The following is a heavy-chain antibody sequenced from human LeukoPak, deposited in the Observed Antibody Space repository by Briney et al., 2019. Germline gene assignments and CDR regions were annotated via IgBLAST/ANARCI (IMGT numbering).Heavy chain of an antibody. CDR1: GFTFSSYG. D-gene: IGHD1-1*01. CDR3: AKAWRAFDY. V-gene: IGHV3-30*18. Sequence: GGSLRLSCAASGFTFSSYGMHWVRQAPGRGLEWVAVISYDGSNKYYADSVRGRFTISRDNSKNTLYLQMNSLRAEDTAVYYCAKAWRAFDYWGQGTLVTVSS. CDR2: ISYDGSNK. J-gene: IGHJ4*02.